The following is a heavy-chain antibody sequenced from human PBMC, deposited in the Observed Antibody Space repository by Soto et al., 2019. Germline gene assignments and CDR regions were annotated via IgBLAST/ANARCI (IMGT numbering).Heavy chain of an antibody. V-gene: IGHV3-23*01. CDR2: ISGSGGST. CDR1: VFTFSSYA. J-gene: IGHJ2*01. D-gene: IGHD3-22*01. CDR3: AKGHDSSGYYYPKAYWYFDL. Sequence: WWSLRLSCSASVFTFSSYAMSWVRQAPGKGLEWVSAISGSGGSTYYADSVKGRFTISRDNSKNTLYLQMNSLRAEDTAVYYCAKGHDSSGYYYPKAYWYFDLWGRGTLVTVSS.